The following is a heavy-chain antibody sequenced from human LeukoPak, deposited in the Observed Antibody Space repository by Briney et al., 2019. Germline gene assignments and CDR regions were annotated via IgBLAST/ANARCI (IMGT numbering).Heavy chain of an antibody. CDR1: GGTFSSYA. D-gene: IGHD3-10*01. CDR3: ARDFPSSFGEVMNGY. Sequence: VASVKVSCKASGGTFSSYAISWVRQAPGQGLEWMGGIIPIFGTANYAQKFQGRVTITADESTSTAYMELNSLRAEDTAVYYCARDFPSSFGEVMNGYWGQGTLVTVSS. V-gene: IGHV1-69*13. J-gene: IGHJ4*02. CDR2: IIPIFGTA.